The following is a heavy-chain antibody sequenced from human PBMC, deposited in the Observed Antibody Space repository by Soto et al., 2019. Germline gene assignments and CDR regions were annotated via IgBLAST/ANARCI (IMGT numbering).Heavy chain of an antibody. CDR2: IWYDGSNK. J-gene: IGHJ6*02. CDR3: ARDYYDSSGYYLYYYYYGMDV. CDR1: GFTFSSYG. D-gene: IGHD3-22*01. V-gene: IGHV3-33*01. Sequence: PGGSLRLSCAASGFTFSSYGMHRVRQAPGKGLEWVAVIWYDGSNKYYADSVKGRFTISRDNSKNTLYLQMNSLRAEDTAVYYCARDYYDSSGYYLYYYYYGMDVWGQGT.